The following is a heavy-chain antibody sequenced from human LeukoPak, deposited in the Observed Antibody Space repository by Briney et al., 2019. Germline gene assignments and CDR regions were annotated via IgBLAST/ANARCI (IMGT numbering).Heavy chain of an antibody. V-gene: IGHV4-59*01. Sequence: SETLSLTCTVSGGSISSYYWSWIRQPPGKGLEWIGYIYYSGSTNYNPSLKSRVTISVDTSKNQFSLKLSSVSAADTAVYYCARGREMATIFWGQGTLVTVSS. CDR2: IYYSGST. CDR1: GGSISSYY. CDR3: ARGREMATIF. D-gene: IGHD5-24*01. J-gene: IGHJ4*02.